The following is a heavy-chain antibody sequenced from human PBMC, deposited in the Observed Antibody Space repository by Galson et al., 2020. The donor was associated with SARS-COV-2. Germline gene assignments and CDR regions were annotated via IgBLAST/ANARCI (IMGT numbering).Heavy chain of an antibody. CDR2: ISAYNGNT. D-gene: IGHD1-26*01. CDR1: GYTFINYG. V-gene: IGHV1-18*01. J-gene: IGHJ3*02. CDR3: ARGGGSYYSAFDM. Sequence: ASVKVSCKTSGYTFINYGVTWVRQAPGQGLECMGWISAYNGNTNYAQKLQGRVTMTTDTSTSTAYMELRSLRSDDTAIYYCARGGGSYYSAFDMWGLGTMVTVS.